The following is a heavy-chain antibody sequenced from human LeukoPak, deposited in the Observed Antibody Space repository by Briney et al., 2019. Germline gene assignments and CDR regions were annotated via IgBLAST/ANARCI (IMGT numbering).Heavy chain of an antibody. CDR3: ASHRTYDFWSGYYMPVAGISFDY. J-gene: IGHJ4*02. D-gene: IGHD3-3*01. CDR1: GGTFSSYA. Sequence: SVKVSCKASGGTFSSYAISWVRQAPGQGLEWMGGIIPIFGTANYAQKFQGRVTITADKSTSTAYMELSSLRSEDTAVYYCASHRTYDFWSGYYMPVAGISFDYWGQGTLVTVSS. V-gene: IGHV1-69*06. CDR2: IIPIFGTA.